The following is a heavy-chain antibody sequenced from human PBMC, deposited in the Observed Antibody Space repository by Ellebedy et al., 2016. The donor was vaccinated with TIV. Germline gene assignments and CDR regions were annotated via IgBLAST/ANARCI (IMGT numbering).Heavy chain of an antibody. V-gene: IGHV4-4*02. CDR1: GGSISGSNW. Sequence: MPSETLSLTCGVSGGSISGSNWWTWVRQPPGKGLEWIGEIYHSGSTNYNPSLKSRVTISVDKSKNQFSLTLSSVTAADTAVYYCARERGGFVAFDIWGQGTMVTVPS. J-gene: IGHJ3*02. CDR2: IYHSGST. CDR3: ARERGGFVAFDI. D-gene: IGHD3-10*01.